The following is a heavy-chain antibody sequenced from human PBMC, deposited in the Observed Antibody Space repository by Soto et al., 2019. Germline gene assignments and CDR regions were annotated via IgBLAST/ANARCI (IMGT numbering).Heavy chain of an antibody. J-gene: IGHJ4*02. CDR1: GGSISSNSYY. Sequence: SETLSLTCTVSGGSISSNSYYWGCIRQPPGKGLEWIGSIYYSGGTYYNPSLKSRVTISVDTSKSHFSLKLSSVTAADTAVYYCASSIAARSGSVDYWGQGTLVTVSS. V-gene: IGHV4-39*02. D-gene: IGHD6-6*01. CDR3: ASSIAARSGSVDY. CDR2: IYYSGGT.